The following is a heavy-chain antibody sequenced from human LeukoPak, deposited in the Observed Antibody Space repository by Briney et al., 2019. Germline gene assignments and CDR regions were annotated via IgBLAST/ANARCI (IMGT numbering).Heavy chain of an antibody. CDR1: GFTFSSYA. CDR3: AREDCSSTSCRYYYYGMDV. J-gene: IGHJ6*02. V-gene: IGHV3-7*01. CDR2: IKQDGSEK. Sequence: GGSLRLSCAASGFTFSSYAMSWVRQAPGKGLEWVANIKQDGSEKYYVDSVKGRFTISRDNAKNSLYLQMNSLRAEDTAVYYCAREDCSSTSCRYYYYGMDVWGQGTTVTVSS. D-gene: IGHD2-2*01.